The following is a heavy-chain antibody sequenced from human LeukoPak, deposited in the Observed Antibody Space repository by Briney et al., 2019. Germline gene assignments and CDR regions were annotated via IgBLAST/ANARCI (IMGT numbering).Heavy chain of an antibody. D-gene: IGHD2-15*01. Sequence: ASVKVSCKASGYTFTGYYMHWVRQAPGQGLEWMGWINPNSGGTNYAQKFQGRVTMTRDTSISTAYMELSRLRSDDTAVYYCARGYCSGSSCHSNFDPWGQGTLVTVSS. CDR1: GYTFTGYY. V-gene: IGHV1-2*02. J-gene: IGHJ5*02. CDR3: ARGYCSGSSCHSNFDP. CDR2: INPNSGGT.